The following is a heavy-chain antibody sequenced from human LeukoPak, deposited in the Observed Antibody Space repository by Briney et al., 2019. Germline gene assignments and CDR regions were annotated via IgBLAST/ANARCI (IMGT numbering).Heavy chain of an antibody. CDR3: AKDSYDRSGYYYYYFAY. CDR1: GFTFSSSG. Sequence: GRSLRLSCAASGFTFSSSGMHWVRQAPGKGLEWVAVIPYDGSNKYYADSVKGRFTISRDNSKNTLYLQMNSLRAGDTAVYYCAKDSYDRSGYYYYYFAYWGQGTQVTVSS. CDR2: IPYDGSNK. V-gene: IGHV3-30*18. J-gene: IGHJ4*02. D-gene: IGHD3-22*01.